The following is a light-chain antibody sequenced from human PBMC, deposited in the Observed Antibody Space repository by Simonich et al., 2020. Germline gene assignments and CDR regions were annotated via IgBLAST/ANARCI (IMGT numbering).Light chain of an antibody. V-gene: IGKV4-1*01. CDR1: QSVLYSSNNKNY. CDR2: WAS. Sequence: DIVMTQSPDSLAVSLGERATINCKSSQSVLYSSNNKNYLAWYQQKPGQPTKQLIYWASTRESGVPDRFSGSGSGTEFTLTISSLQPEDFATYYCQQLNSYPLTFGGGTKVEIK. CDR3: QQLNSYPLT. J-gene: IGKJ4*01.